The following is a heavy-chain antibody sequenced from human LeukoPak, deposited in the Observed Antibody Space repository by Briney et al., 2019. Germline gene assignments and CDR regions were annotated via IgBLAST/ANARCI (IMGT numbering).Heavy chain of an antibody. D-gene: IGHD3-3*01. CDR2: IFDSGYT. Sequence: PSETLSLTCTVSGVSISSYYWSWIRQPPGKGLELIGYIFDSGYTNYNPSLDSRVTISVDTSKNQFSLKLTSVTAADTAVYYCARAKHFGVVRSFDYWGQGTLVTVSS. CDR3: ARAKHFGVVRSFDY. CDR1: GVSISSYY. V-gene: IGHV4-59*01. J-gene: IGHJ4*02.